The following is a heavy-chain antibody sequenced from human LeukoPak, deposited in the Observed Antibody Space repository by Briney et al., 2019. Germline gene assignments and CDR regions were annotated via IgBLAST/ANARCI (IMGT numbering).Heavy chain of an antibody. V-gene: IGHV4-34*01. CDR3: ARGSKGRWLQSAGYYYYMDV. J-gene: IGHJ6*03. Sequence: SETLSLTCAVYGGSFSGYYWSWIRQPPGKGLEWIGEINHSGSTNYDPSLKSRVTISVDTSKNQFSLKLSSVTAADTAVYYCARGSKGRWLQSAGYYYYMDVWGKGTTVTVSS. CDR1: GGSFSGYY. D-gene: IGHD5-24*01. CDR2: INHSGST.